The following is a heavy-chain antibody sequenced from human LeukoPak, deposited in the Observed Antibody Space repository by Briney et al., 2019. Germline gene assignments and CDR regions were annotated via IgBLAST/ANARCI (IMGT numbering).Heavy chain of an antibody. D-gene: IGHD3-22*01. CDR3: AKMASQYYDSSGYSLFDY. CDR2: ISGSGGST. CDR1: GFTFGDYA. V-gene: IGHV3-23*01. J-gene: IGHJ4*02. Sequence: GGSLRLSCTASGFTFGDYAMSWVRQAPGKGLEWVSAISGSGGSTYYADSVKGRFTISRDNSKNTLYLQMNSLRAEDTAVYYCAKMASQYYDSSGYSLFDYWGQGTLVTVSS.